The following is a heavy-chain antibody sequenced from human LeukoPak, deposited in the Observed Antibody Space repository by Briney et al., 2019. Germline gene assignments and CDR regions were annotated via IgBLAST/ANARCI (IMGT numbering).Heavy chain of an antibody. J-gene: IGHJ3*02. CDR3: ARTWKGAFDI. CDR2: IYDGGDS. CDR1: GFTFSCYA. D-gene: IGHD1-1*01. V-gene: IGHV3-53*01. Sequence: GGSLRLSCAASGFTFSCYAMSWVRQAPGKGLEWVSVIYDGGDSYYADSVKGRFTISRDNSKNTVYLQMNNLRVEDTAVYYCARTWKGAFDIWGQGTMVTVSS.